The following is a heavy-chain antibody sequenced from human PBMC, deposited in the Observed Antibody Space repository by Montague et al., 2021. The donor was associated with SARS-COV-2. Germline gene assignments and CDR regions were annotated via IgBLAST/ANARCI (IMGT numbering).Heavy chain of an antibody. J-gene: IGHJ4*02. CDR2: IYYSGST. Sequence: SETLSLTCTVSGGSISSSSYYWGWIRQPPGKGLEWIGSIYYSGSTYYNPSLKSRVTISVDTSKNQFSLMLSSVTAADTAVYYCARGPLHGVAADTPFDLWGQGTLVTVSS. D-gene: IGHD2-15*01. CDR3: ARGPLHGVAADTPFDL. V-gene: IGHV4-39*01. CDR1: GGSISSSSYY.